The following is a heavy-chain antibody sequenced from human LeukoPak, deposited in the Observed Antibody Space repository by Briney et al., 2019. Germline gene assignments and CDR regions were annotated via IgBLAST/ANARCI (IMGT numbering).Heavy chain of an antibody. V-gene: IGHV3-30-3*01. D-gene: IGHD1-26*01. CDR1: GFTFSGYA. CDR3: ARVGEWELLSGGFDP. CDR2: ISYDGSNK. Sequence: GGSLRLSCAASGFTFSGYAMHWVRQAPGKGLEWVAVISYDGSNKYFADSVKGRFTISRDNSKNTLYLQMSSLRPEDTAVYYCARVGEWELLSGGFDPWGQGTLVTVSS. J-gene: IGHJ5*02.